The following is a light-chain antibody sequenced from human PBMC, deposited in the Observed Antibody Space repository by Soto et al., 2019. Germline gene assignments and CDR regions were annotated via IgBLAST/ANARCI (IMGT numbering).Light chain of an antibody. CDR3: LLDYAYLWA. CDR2: AAS. J-gene: IGKJ1*01. CDR1: QGIRSA. V-gene: IGKV1-6*01. Sequence: AIQVTQSPSSLSASVGDRVTITCRTSQGIRSALGWYQQKPGKVPKLLIYAASTLQSGVPSRFSGSGSGRDFTLTISSLQPEDFATYYCLLDYAYLWAFGQGTKVDI.